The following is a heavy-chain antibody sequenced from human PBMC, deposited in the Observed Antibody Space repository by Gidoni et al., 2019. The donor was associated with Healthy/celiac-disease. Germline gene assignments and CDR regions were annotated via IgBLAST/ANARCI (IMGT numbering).Heavy chain of an antibody. J-gene: IGHJ6*02. V-gene: IGHV4-4*07. CDR1: GGSISSYY. CDR3: AREMAAGYGMDV. CDR2: IYTSGST. Sequence: QVQLQESGPGLVKPSETLSLTCTVSGGSISSYYWRWIRQPAGKGRECIGRIYTSGSTNYNPSLKGRVTMSVDTSKNQFSLKLSSVTAADTAVYYCAREMAAGYGMDVWGQGTTVTVSS. D-gene: IGHD6-13*01.